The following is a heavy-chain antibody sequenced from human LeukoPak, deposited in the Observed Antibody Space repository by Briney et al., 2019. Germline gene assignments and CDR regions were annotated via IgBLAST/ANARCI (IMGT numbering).Heavy chain of an antibody. CDR3: ARVGYKGLNWFDP. D-gene: IGHD1-14*01. Sequence: PGGSLRLSCAASGFTFSSYWMHWVRHAPGKGLVWVSRINSDGSSTSYADSVKDRFTISRDNAKNTLYLQMNSLRAEDTAVYYCARVGYKGLNWFDPWGQGTLVTVSS. CDR2: INSDGSST. J-gene: IGHJ5*02. CDR1: GFTFSSYW. V-gene: IGHV3-74*01.